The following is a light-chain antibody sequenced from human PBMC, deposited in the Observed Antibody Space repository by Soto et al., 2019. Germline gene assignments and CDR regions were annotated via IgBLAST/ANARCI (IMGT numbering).Light chain of an antibody. CDR3: SSYTTGSTVI. Sequence: QSVLTQPASVSGSPGQSITISCTGTSSDVGGYNYVSWYQQHPGKAPKLMIYEVSNRPSGVSNRFSGSKSGNTASLTISGLQAEDEADYYCSSYTTGSTVIIGGGTKLTVL. CDR2: EVS. CDR1: SSDVGGYNY. J-gene: IGLJ2*01. V-gene: IGLV2-14*01.